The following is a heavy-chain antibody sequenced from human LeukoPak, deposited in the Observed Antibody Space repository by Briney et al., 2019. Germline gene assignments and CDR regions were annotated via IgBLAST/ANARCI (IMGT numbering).Heavy chain of an antibody. CDR3: ASTLYYYDSSGYYYGMNA. CDR2: IIVVFGRA. J-gene: IGHJ6*02. D-gene: IGHD3-22*01. V-gene: IGHV1-69*04. CDR1: GGTFTSYA. Sequence: ASVKVSCKASGGTFTSYAISWGRQAPGQGLEWLGRIIVVFGRANYAEKFQGRVTITADKSTSTAYMELSSLRSADTAVYYCASTLYYYDSSGYYYGMNAWGQGTTVTVSS.